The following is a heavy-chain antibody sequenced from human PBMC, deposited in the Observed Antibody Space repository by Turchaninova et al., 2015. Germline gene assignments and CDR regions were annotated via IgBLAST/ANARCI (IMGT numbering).Heavy chain of an antibody. CDR3: AMLAGYLDLSDDSES. CDR1: GYSISSGYH. V-gene: IGHV4-38-2*01. CDR2: IYYTGSP. J-gene: IGHJ3*02. Sequence: QVQLQESGPGLVKPSETLSLTCAVPGYSISSGYHWGGIRRPPGEGLEGLGSIYYTGSPYYSPSLKSRVSISLDAPKNQFSLKLTSVTAADTAVYYCAMLAGYLDLSDDSESWGQGTMVTVSS. D-gene: IGHD5-18*01.